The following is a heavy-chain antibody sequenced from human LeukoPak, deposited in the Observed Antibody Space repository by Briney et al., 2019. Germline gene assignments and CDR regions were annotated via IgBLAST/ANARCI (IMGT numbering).Heavy chain of an antibody. CDR2: IYPGDSET. D-gene: IGHD3-10*01. Sequence: GESLKISCKGSGYSFTNYWIGWVRQMPGKGLEWMGIIYPGDSETIYSPSFQGQVTMSANKYISTAYLQWSSLKASDTAIYYCARQGTYGSASPYFDYWGQGTLVTVSS. J-gene: IGHJ4*02. CDR1: GYSFTNYW. V-gene: IGHV5-51*01. CDR3: ARQGTYGSASPYFDY.